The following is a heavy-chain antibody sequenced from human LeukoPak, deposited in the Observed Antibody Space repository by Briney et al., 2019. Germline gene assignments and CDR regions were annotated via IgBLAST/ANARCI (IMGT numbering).Heavy chain of an antibody. J-gene: IGHJ4*02. V-gene: IGHV3-7*01. CDR1: GFTFSNYC. Sequence: GGSLRLSCAVSGFTFSNYCMTWVRQAPGKGLEWVANIKQDGSEKYYVDSVKGRFTNARDNAKNSLYLQMNSLRAEDTAVYYCARDLMVRGVCDYWGQGTLVTVSS. CDR3: ARDLMVRGVCDY. D-gene: IGHD3-10*01. CDR2: IKQDGSEK.